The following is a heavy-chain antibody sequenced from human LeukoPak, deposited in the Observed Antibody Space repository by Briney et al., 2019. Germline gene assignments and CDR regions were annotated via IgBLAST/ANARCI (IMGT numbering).Heavy chain of an antibody. J-gene: IGHJ4*02. D-gene: IGHD5-18*01. CDR2: IYYSGST. Sequence: SETLSLTCTVSGGSISSYYWSWIRQPPGKGLEWIGYIYYSGSTNCNPSLKSRVTISVDMSKNQFSLKLSSVTAADPAVYYCPRTRADSYGYPQYFDYWGQGTLVTVSS. CDR3: PRTRADSYGYPQYFDY. CDR1: GGSISSYY. V-gene: IGHV4-59*01.